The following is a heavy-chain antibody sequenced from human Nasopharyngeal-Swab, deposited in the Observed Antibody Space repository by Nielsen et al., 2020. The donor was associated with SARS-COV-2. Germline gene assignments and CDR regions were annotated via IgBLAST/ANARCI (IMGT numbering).Heavy chain of an antibody. CDR1: GFSLSTSGMC. Sequence: SGPTLVTPTQTLTLTCTFSGFSLSTSGMCVSWIRQHPGKALEWLALIDWDDDKYYSTSLKTRLTISKDTSKNQVVLTMTNMDPVDTATYYCARSTSSIAVAVNFDYWGQGTLVTVSS. CDR3: ARSTSSIAVAVNFDY. D-gene: IGHD6-19*01. CDR2: IDWDDDK. J-gene: IGHJ4*02. V-gene: IGHV2-70*01.